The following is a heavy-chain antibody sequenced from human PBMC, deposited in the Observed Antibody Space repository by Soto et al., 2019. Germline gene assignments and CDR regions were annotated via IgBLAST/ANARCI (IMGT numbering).Heavy chain of an antibody. Sequence: SVKVSCKASGGTFSSYTISWVRQAPGQGLEWMGRIIPILGIANYAQKFQGRATITADKSTSTAYMELSSLRSEDTAVYYCARALYQLPLTHSYNYYYYYMDVRGKGTSVTVSS. D-gene: IGHD2-2*01. CDR1: GGTFSSYT. V-gene: IGHV1-69*02. CDR2: IIPILGIA. CDR3: ARALYQLPLTHSYNYYYYYMDV. J-gene: IGHJ6*03.